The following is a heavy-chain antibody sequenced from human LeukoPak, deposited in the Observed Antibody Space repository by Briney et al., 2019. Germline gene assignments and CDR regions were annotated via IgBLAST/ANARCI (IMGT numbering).Heavy chain of an antibody. CDR1: GFTFDDYA. D-gene: IGHD6-13*01. V-gene: IGHV3-43*02. Sequence: QPGGSLRLSCAASGFTFDDYAMHWVRQAPGKGLEWVSLISGDGGSTYYADSVKGRFTISRDNSKNSLYLQMNSLRTEDTALYYCAKGDSSSWYEPIDYWGQGTLVTVSS. CDR2: ISGDGGST. CDR3: AKGDSSSWYEPIDY. J-gene: IGHJ4*02.